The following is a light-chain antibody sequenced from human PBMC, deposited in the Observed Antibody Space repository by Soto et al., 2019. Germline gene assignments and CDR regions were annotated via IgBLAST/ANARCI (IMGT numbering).Light chain of an antibody. Sequence: DIVLTQSPATLSLSPGERATLSCRASQSIRRYLAWYQQKPGQAPRLLIYDASNRVTDIPARFSGSGSGTDFTLTISSLQPEDFVVYYCQQRSDWPLTFGGGTKVEIK. V-gene: IGKV3-11*01. CDR1: QSIRRY. CDR3: QQRSDWPLT. CDR2: DAS. J-gene: IGKJ4*01.